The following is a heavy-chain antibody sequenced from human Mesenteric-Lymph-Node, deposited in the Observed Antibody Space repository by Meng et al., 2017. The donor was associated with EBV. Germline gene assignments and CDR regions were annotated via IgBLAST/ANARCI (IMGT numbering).Heavy chain of an antibody. Sequence: GGAGEKPGDYVKVSCKAAGYTLPSYDNNWVRQATGQGLEWLGWMNPNSGNTGYARKFQGRVTMTRNTSISTAYMELSSLTSEDTAVYYCARGRLVGAPDWFDPWGQGTLVTVSS. CDR3: ARGRLVGAPDWFDP. J-gene: IGHJ5*02. D-gene: IGHD1-26*01. CDR2: MNPNSGNT. V-gene: IGHV1-8*01. CDR1: GYTLPSYD.